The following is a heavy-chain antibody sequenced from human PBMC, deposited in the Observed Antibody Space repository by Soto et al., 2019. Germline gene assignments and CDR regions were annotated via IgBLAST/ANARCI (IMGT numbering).Heavy chain of an antibody. J-gene: IGHJ6*02. CDR3: ARDLFCISASCYNFMDV. V-gene: IGHV1-46*01. CDR2: INPSGGST. Sequence: ASVKVSCKASGYTFTSYYMHWVRQAPGQGLEWVGIINPSGGSTSYAQKFQGRVTMTRDTSTSTVYMELSSLRSEDTAVYYCARDLFCISASCYNFMDVWGQGTTVTVSS. CDR1: GYTFTSYY. D-gene: IGHD2-2*02.